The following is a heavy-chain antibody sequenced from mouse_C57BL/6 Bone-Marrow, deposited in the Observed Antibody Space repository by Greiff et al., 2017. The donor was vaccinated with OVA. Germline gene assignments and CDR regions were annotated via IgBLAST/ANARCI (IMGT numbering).Heavy chain of an antibody. D-gene: IGHD2-3*01. V-gene: IGHV1-81*01. J-gene: IGHJ2*01. Sequence: QVQLQQSGAELARPGASVKLSCKASGYTFTSYGISWVKQRTGQGLEWIGEIYPRGGNTYYNEKFKGKATLTADKSSSTAYMELRSLTSEDSAVYFCARGDGYYDFDYWGQGTTLTVSS. CDR2: IYPRGGNT. CDR3: ARGDGYYDFDY. CDR1: GYTFTSYG.